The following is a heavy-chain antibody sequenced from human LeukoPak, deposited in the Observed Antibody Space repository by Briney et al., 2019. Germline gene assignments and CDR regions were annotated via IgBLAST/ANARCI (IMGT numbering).Heavy chain of an antibody. CDR1: GYSINSGYY. CDR2: IYHSGDT. CDR3: AREGWNYVRPDAFDI. Sequence: SETLSLTSAVSGYSINSGYYWGWIRQPPGKGLEWIGSIYHSGDTYYNPSLKSRVTISVDTSKKHFSLKLSSVTAADTAVYYCAREGWNYVRPDAFDIWGQGTMVTVSS. D-gene: IGHD1-7*01. J-gene: IGHJ3*02. V-gene: IGHV4-38-2*02.